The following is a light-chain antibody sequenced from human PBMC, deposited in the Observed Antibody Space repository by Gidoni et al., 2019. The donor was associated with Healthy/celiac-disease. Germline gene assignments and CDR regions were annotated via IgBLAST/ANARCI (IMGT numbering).Light chain of an antibody. CDR2: GAS. CDR3: QQYNNWPPFT. Sequence: EIVMTQSHATLSVSPGERATLSCRASQCGSSNIACSQQQPGQAPRLLIYGASTRATGSPARFSGSGSGTEFTLTISSLQSEDFAVYYCQQYNNWPPFTFGPGTKVDIK. J-gene: IGKJ3*01. V-gene: IGKV3-15*01. CDR1: QCGSSN.